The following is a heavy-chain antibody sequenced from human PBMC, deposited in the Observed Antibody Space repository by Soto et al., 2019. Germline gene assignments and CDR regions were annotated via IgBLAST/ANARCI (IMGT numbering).Heavy chain of an antibody. CDR2: ISPILGLG. CDR3: AREVYNRNHKDAFDI. Sequence: QVQLVQSGADVKKPESSVKVSCKASGDTFSSYTLSWVRQAPGQGLEWMGRISPILGLGNYAQKFQGRVTISADRSTGTAYMELSSLRSDDTAVYYCAREVYNRNHKDAFDIWGQGTVVTVSS. CDR1: GDTFSSYT. D-gene: IGHD1-1*01. V-gene: IGHV1-69*08. J-gene: IGHJ3*02.